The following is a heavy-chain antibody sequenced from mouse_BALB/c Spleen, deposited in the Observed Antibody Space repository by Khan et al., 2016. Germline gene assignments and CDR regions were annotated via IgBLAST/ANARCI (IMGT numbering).Heavy chain of an antibody. D-gene: IGHD1-1*01. J-gene: IGHJ4*01. Sequence: EVQLQESGPGLVKPSQSLSLTCTVTGYSITSDYAWNWIRQFPGNKLEWMGYISYSGSTSYNPSLKSRISITRDTSNNQFFLQLNSVTSEDTATYYCAGSDYGSKDAMDYWGQGTSVTVSS. V-gene: IGHV3-2*02. CDR1: GYSITSDYA. CDR2: ISYSGST. CDR3: AGSDYGSKDAMDY.